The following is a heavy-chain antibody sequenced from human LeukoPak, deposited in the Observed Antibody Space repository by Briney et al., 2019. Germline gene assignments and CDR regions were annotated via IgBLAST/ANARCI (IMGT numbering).Heavy chain of an antibody. J-gene: IGHJ4*02. Sequence: GASVKVSCKASGYTFTSYAMHWVRQAPGQRLEWMGWINAGNGNTKYSQKFQGRVTITRDTSASTAYMELNSLKTEDTAVYYCTTLDFDYWGQGTLVTVSS. CDR1: GYTFTSYA. V-gene: IGHV1-3*01. CDR2: INAGNGNT. CDR3: TTLDFDY. D-gene: IGHD1-1*01.